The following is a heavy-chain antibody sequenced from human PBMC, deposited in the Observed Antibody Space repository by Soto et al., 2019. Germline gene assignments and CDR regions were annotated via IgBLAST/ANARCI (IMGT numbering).Heavy chain of an antibody. V-gene: IGHV3-15*01. CDR2: IKSDAYGGAI. CDR3: TTTKGRLEPPANDF. Sequence: EVQLVESGGGLVQPGGSLRLSCAGSGFTFSNAWMSWVRRAPGKGLEWVGRIKSDAYGGAIDYAAPVKGRFTISRDDSNNTLFLQMNNLRAEDTSVYSCTTTKGRLEPPANDFWGQGTLVIVSS. J-gene: IGHJ4*02. D-gene: IGHD2-8*01. CDR1: GFTFSNAW.